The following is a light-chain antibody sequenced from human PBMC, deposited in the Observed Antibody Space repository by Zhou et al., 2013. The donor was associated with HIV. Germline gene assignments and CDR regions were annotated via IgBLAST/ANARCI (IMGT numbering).Light chain of an antibody. CDR3: QQYNSYPWT. CDR2: KAS. J-gene: IGKJ1*01. CDR1: QSISSW. V-gene: IGKV1-5*03. Sequence: DIQMTQSPSTLSASVGDRVTITCRASQSISSWLAWYQQKPGKAPKLLIYKASSLESGVPSRFSGNRSGTEFTLTISSLQPDDLATYYCQQYNSYPWTFGPRDQGGNQT.